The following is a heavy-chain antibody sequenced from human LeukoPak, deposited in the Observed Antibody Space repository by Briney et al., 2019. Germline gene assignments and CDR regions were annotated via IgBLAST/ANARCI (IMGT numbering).Heavy chain of an antibody. CDR1: GFTFSSYS. CDR2: ISSSSSYI. V-gene: IGHV3-21*01. Sequence: GGSLRLSCAASGFTFSSYSMNGVRQAPGKGLEWVSSISSSSSYIYYADSVKGRFTISRDNAKNSLYLQMNSLRAEDTAVYYCARERQSYIAARPLDYWGQGTLVTVSS. J-gene: IGHJ4*02. CDR3: ARERQSYIAARPLDY. D-gene: IGHD6-6*01.